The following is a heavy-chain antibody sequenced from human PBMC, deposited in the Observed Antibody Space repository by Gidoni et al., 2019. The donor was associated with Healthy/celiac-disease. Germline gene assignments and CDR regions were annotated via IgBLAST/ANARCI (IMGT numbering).Heavy chain of an antibody. CDR3: AREADYYGSGRFWYFDL. CDR1: GGSISSGSYY. D-gene: IGHD3-10*01. Sequence: QVQLQESGPGLVKPSQTLSLTCTVPGGSISSGSYYWSWIRQPAGKGLEWIGRIYTSGSTNYNPSLKSRVTISVDTSKNQFSLKLSSVTAADTAVYYCAREADYYGSGRFWYFDLWGRGTLVTVSS. CDR2: IYTSGST. J-gene: IGHJ2*01. V-gene: IGHV4-61*02.